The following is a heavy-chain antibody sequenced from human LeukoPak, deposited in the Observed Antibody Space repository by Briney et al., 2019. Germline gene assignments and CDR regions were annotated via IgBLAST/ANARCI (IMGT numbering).Heavy chain of an antibody. CDR1: GFTFSSYW. V-gene: IGHV3-74*01. Sequence: PGGSLRLSCAASGFTFSSYWMHWVRQAPGKGLVWVSRINGDGSSTSYADSVKGRFTISRDNAKNTLYLQMNSLRAEDTAVYYCARPGYSYGRYFDYWGQGTLVTVSS. J-gene: IGHJ4*02. D-gene: IGHD5-18*01. CDR3: ARPGYSYGRYFDY. CDR2: INGDGSST.